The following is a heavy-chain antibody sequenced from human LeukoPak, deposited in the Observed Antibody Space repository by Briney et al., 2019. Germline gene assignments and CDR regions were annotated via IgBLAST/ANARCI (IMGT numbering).Heavy chain of an antibody. Sequence: GRSLRLSCAASGFTFDDYAMHWVRQAPGKGLEWVSGISWNSGNIGYADSVKGRFTISRDNAKNSLYLQMNSLRAEDTALYYCAKGFTYDRSGHFDYWGQGTLVTVSS. V-gene: IGHV3-9*01. CDR1: GFTFDDYA. CDR3: AKGFTYDRSGHFDY. CDR2: ISWNSGNI. J-gene: IGHJ4*02. D-gene: IGHD3-22*01.